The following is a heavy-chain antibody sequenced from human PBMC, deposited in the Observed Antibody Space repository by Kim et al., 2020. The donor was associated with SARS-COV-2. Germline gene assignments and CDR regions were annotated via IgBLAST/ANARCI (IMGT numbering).Heavy chain of an antibody. J-gene: IGHJ4*02. D-gene: IGHD3-10*01. V-gene: IGHV3-48*03. CDR3: VRERGNTGDY. CDR2: I. Sequence: IYYADSVEGRFTISRDDAKNSLYLQMNSLRAEDTAIYYCVRERGNTGDYWGQGTLVTVSS.